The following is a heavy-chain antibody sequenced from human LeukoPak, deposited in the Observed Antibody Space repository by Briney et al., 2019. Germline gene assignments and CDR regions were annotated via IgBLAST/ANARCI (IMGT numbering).Heavy chain of an antibody. V-gene: IGHV4-34*01. CDR1: GGSYSGYY. J-gene: IGHJ4*02. CDR3: AREGGSVRGVILDY. CDR2: INHSEST. D-gene: IGHD3-10*01. Sequence: SETLSLTCAVYGGSYSGYYWSWLPQPPGKGLEWLGEINHSESTNYNPSLKSRVTISVDTSKNQFSLKLSSVTAADTAVYYCAREGGSVRGVILDYWGQGTLVTVSS.